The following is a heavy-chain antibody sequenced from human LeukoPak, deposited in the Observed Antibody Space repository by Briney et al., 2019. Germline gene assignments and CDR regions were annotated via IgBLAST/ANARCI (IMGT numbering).Heavy chain of an antibody. J-gene: IGHJ4*02. CDR1: GFTFDDYA. V-gene: IGHV3-9*01. CDR3: AKGHSGSYLEYYFDY. CDR2: ISWNSGSI. D-gene: IGHD1-26*01. Sequence: SGGSLRLSCAASGFTFDDYAMPWVRQAPGKGLEWVSGISWNSGSIGYADSVKGRFTISRDNAKNSLYLQMNSLRAEDTALYYCAKGHSGSYLEYYFDYWGQGTLVTVSS.